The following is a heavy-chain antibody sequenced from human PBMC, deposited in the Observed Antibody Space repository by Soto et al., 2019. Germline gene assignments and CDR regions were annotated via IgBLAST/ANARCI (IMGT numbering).Heavy chain of an antibody. CDR3: ARSLVVPAVTSSSFDY. D-gene: IGHD2-2*01. CDR2: INPSGGST. V-gene: IGHV1-46*01. Sequence: ASVKVSCKASGYTFTSYYMHWVRQAPGQGLEWMGIINPSGGSTSYAQKFQGRVTMTRDTSTSTVYMELSSLRSEDTAVYYCARSLVVPAVTSSSFDYWGQGTLVTVSS. CDR1: GYTFTSYY. J-gene: IGHJ4*02.